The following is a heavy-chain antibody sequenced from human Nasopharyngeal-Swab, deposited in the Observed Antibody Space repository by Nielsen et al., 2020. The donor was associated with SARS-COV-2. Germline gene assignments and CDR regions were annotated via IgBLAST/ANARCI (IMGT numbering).Heavy chain of an antibody. V-gene: IGHV3-23*01. CDR1: GFTFRIAY. D-gene: IGHD4/OR15-4a*01. CDR3: AKEEVPNDY. J-gene: IGHJ4*02. CDR2: ISISGATT. Sequence: GESLKISCAASGFTFRIAYMCWVRQAPGKGLEWVSAISISGATTFYADSVRGRFTISRDNDRNTVYLQMSSLTVEDTAIYYCAKEEVPNDYWGQGTLVTVSS.